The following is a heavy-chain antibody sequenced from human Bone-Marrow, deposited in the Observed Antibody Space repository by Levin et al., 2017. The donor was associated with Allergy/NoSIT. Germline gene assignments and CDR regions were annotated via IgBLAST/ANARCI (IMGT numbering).Heavy chain of an antibody. J-gene: IGHJ4*02. D-gene: IGHD1-14*01. CDR2: SNPNSGGT. V-gene: IGHV1-2*06. CDR1: GYTFTGYY. Sequence: VASVKVSCKASGYTFTGYYMHWVRQAPGQGLEWMGRSNPNSGGTNYAQKFQGRVTMTRDTSISTIYMELSSLRSDDTAIYYCARTGTVAGTYYFDYWGQGTLVTVSS. CDR3: ARTGTVAGTYYFDY.